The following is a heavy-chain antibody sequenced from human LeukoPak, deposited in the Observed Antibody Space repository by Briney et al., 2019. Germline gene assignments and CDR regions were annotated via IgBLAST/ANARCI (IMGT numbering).Heavy chain of an antibody. V-gene: IGHV3-23*01. J-gene: IGHJ4*02. CDR1: GFTFNRNA. Sequence: GGSLRLSCAASGFTFNRNAISWVRQAPGKGLEWVSTIGGSGDKAFYADSVKGRFTISRDNSKNMVHLQMNSLTGEDTALYYCVRRGDASSGWGDHDFWGQGALVTVSS. CDR3: VRRGDASSGWGDHDF. D-gene: IGHD6-19*01. CDR2: IGGSGDKA.